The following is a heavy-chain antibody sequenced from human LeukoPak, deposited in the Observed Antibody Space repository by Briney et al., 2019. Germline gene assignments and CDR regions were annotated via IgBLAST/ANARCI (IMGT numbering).Heavy chain of an antibody. V-gene: IGHV1-46*01. D-gene: IGHD3-10*01. CDR3: ARDAYYYGSGSYYNDY. CDR1: GYTFTSYY. Sequence: ASVKVSCKASGYTFTSYYMHWVRQAPGQGLEWMGIINPSGGSTSYAQKFQGRVTMTRDMSTSTVYMELSSLRSEDMAVYYCARDAYYYGSGSYYNDYWGQGTLVTVSS. CDR2: INPSGGST. J-gene: IGHJ4*02.